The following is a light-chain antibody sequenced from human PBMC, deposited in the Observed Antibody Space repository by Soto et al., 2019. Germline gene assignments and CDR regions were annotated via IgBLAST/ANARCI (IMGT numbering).Light chain of an antibody. V-gene: IGLV3-21*02. J-gene: IGLJ3*02. Sequence: SYELTQPPSVSVAPGQTAMITCGGNDIGSKSVHWYQQRPGQAPVLVVYDERDRPSGIPERFSGSNSGSTATLTISRVEAGDEADYYCQVWDRNNNHVLFGGGTKLTVL. CDR1: DIGSKS. CDR2: DER. CDR3: QVWDRNNNHVL.